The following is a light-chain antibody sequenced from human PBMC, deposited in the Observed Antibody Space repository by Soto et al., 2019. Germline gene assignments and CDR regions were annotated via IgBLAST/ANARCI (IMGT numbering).Light chain of an antibody. CDR3: QQTSAFPRT. J-gene: IGKJ4*01. Sequence: DIQMTQSPSSVSASVGDRLTITCRASRDISNSLAWYQQTPGKAPKLLLRGASSLHRGVPSRFSGGGAGTEFTLTSSSLQPEDVATYYCQQTSAFPRTFGQGTKVEVK. CDR1: RDISNS. CDR2: GAS. V-gene: IGKV1-12*01.